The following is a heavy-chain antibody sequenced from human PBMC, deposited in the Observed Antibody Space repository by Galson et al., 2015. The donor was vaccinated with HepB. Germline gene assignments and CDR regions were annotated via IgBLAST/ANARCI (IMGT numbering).Heavy chain of an antibody. Sequence: SVKVSCKASGYTFSSYNINWVRQAPGQGLEWMGWINTNTGHPTYAQGFTGRFVFSLDTSASTAYLQISSLKAEDTAVYYCASAGPFDYWGQGTLVTVSS. J-gene: IGHJ4*02. CDR3: ASAGPFDY. CDR1: GYTFSSYN. CDR2: INTNTGHP. V-gene: IGHV7-4-1*02.